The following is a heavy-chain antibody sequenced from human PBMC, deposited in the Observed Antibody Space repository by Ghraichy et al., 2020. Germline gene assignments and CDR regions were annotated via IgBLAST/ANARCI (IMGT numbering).Heavy chain of an antibody. Sequence: GGSLRLSCAASGFTFSSYAMSWVRQAPGKGLEWVSAISGSGGSPYYADSVKGRFTISRDNSKNTLYLQMNSLRAEDTAVYYCAKSPNWGPYYYASGPDYYYYYGMEVWGQGTTVTVSS. CDR2: ISGSGGSP. J-gene: IGHJ6*02. V-gene: IGHV3-23*01. D-gene: IGHD3-10*01. CDR3: AKSPNWGPYYYASGPDYYYYYGMEV. CDR1: GFTFSSYA.